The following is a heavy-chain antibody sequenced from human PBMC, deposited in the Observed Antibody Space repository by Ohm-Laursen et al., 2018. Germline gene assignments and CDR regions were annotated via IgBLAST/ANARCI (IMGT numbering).Heavy chain of an antibody. Sequence: SLRLSCTASGFTFSSYGMHWVRQAPGKGLEWVAVISYDGSNKYYADSVKGRFTISRDNSKNTLYLQMNSLRAEDTAVYYCAKDNYDFGWFDPWGQGTLVTVSS. D-gene: IGHD3-3*01. V-gene: IGHV3-30*18. J-gene: IGHJ5*02. CDR2: ISYDGSNK. CDR1: GFTFSSYG. CDR3: AKDNYDFGWFDP.